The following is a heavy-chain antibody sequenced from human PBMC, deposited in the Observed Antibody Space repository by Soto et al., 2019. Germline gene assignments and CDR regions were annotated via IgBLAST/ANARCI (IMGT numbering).Heavy chain of an antibody. CDR3: ARVKRWWQWLAFDY. CDR2: ISSSSSTI. Sequence: EVQLVESGGGLVQPGGSLRLSCAASGFTFSSYSMNWVRQAPGKGLEWVSYISSSSSTIYYADSVKGRFTIPRDNAKNSLYLQMNSLRDEDTAVYYCARVKRWWQWLAFDYWGQGTLVTVSS. CDR1: GFTFSSYS. J-gene: IGHJ4*02. V-gene: IGHV3-48*02. D-gene: IGHD6-19*01.